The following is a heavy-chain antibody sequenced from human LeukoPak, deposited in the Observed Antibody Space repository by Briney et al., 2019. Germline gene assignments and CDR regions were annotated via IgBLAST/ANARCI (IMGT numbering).Heavy chain of an antibody. CDR1: GGSISSYY. CDR3: ARLYYDILTGFSYMDV. J-gene: IGHJ6*03. V-gene: IGHV4-39*01. D-gene: IGHD3-9*01. CDR2: IYYSGST. Sequence: PSETLSLTCTVSGGSISSYYWSWIRQPPGKGLEWIGSIYYSGSTYYNPSLKSRVTISVDTSKNQFSLKLSSVTAADTAVYYCARLYYDILTGFSYMDVWGKGTTVTISS.